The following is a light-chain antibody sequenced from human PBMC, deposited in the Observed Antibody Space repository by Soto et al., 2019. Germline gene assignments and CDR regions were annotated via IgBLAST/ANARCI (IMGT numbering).Light chain of an antibody. J-gene: IGKJ5*01. V-gene: IGKV3-11*01. CDR2: DAS. CDR1: QSVSSY. Sequence: DILLTQSPATLALSPGERATISCRASQSVSSYLAWYQQKTGQAPRLLIYDASNRATGIPARFSGSGSGTDFTLTISSLEPEDFAVYYCQQRSNWPITFGKGTRVEIK. CDR3: QQRSNWPIT.